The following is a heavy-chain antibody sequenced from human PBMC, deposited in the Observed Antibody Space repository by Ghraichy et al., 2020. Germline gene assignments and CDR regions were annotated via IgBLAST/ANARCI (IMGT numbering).Heavy chain of an antibody. CDR2: ISSSGSTI. CDR3: ARGGYCSGGSCYFLHYFDY. CDR1: GFTFSSYE. V-gene: IGHV3-48*03. Sequence: GGPLRLSCAASGFTFSSYEMNWVRQAPGKGLEWVSYISSSGSTIYYADSVKGRFTISRDNAKNSLYLQMNSLRAEDTAVYYCARGGYCSGGSCYFLHYFDYWGQGTLVTVSS. D-gene: IGHD2-15*01. J-gene: IGHJ4*02.